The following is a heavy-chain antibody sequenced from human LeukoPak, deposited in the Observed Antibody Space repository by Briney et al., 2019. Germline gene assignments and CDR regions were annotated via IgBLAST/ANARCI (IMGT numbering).Heavy chain of an antibody. CDR3: ARDNGDYGVRSWFDP. V-gene: IGHV1-69*05. Sequence: GSSVKVSCKASGGTFSSYAISWVRQAPGQRLEWMGGIIPIFGTANYAQKFQGRVTITTDESTSTAYMELSSLRSEDTAVYYCARDNGDYGVRSWFDPWGQGTLVTVSS. CDR1: GGTFSSYA. J-gene: IGHJ5*02. CDR2: IIPIFGTA. D-gene: IGHD4-17*01.